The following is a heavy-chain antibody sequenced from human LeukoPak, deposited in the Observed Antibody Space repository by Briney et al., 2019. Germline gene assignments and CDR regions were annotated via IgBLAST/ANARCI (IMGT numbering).Heavy chain of an antibody. CDR1: GFTFSSYD. CDR2: IGTAGDT. CDR3: AAGAAAGTFSELDY. J-gene: IGHJ4*02. Sequence: QPGGSLRLSCAASGFTFSSYDMHWVRQATGKGLEWVSAIGTAGDTYYPGSVKGRFTISRENAKNSLYLQMNSLRAGDTAVYYCAAGAAAGTFSELDYWGQGTLVTVSS. D-gene: IGHD6-13*01. V-gene: IGHV3-13*01.